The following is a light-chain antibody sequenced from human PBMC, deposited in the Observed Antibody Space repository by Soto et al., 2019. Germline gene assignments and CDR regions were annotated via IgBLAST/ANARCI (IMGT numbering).Light chain of an antibody. CDR3: QHYNGWPPYT. J-gene: IGKJ2*01. V-gene: IGKV3-15*01. CDR1: QDVKTN. Sequence: EIVMTQSPVTLSVSPGERATLSCRASQDVKTNLAWYQQEPGQAPRLLIYGASTRATGIAARFSGTGSGTQFTLTISNLQSGDFAVYYCQHYNGWPPYTFGQGTKVDIK. CDR2: GAS.